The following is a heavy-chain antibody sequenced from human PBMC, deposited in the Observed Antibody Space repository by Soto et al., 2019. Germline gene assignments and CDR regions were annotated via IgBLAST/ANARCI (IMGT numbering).Heavy chain of an antibody. CDR2: IYPGDSDT. D-gene: IGHD2-2*01. Sequence: PGESLKISCKGSGYSFTSYWIGWVRQMPGKGLEWMGIIYPGDSDTRYSPPFQGQVTISADKSISTAYLQWSSLKASDTAMYYCARHYCSSTSCYQVYYYYYGMDVWGQGTTVTVSS. CDR3: ARHYCSSTSCYQVYYYYYGMDV. J-gene: IGHJ6*02. V-gene: IGHV5-51*01. CDR1: GYSFTSYW.